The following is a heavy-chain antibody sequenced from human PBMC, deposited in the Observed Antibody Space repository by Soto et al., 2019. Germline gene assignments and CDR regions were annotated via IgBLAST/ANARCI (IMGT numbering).Heavy chain of an antibody. D-gene: IGHD2-21*01. Sequence: QEQLVQSGAEVRKPGSSVRVSCKDSGGLFSSYAISWVRQAPGQGLEWMGGIIPVFGSTNYAQKFQDRHTITAEENTNTAYMDLSSLKADDTAIYYGAGGGSGDVWFNGFWGQGTLVTVST. J-gene: IGHJ4*02. CDR1: GGLFSSYA. V-gene: IGHV1-69*01. CDR3: AGGGSGDVWFNGF. CDR2: IIPVFGST.